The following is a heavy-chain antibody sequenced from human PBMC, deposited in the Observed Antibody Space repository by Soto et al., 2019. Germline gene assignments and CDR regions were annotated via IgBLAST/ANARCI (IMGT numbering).Heavy chain of an antibody. CDR1: GGTFSSYA. CDR3: AGSRRDGYNYVSYYYYGMDV. CDR2: IIPIFGTA. J-gene: IGHJ6*02. D-gene: IGHD5-12*01. Sequence: QVQLVQSGAEVKKPGSSVKVSCKASGGTFSSYAISWVRQAPGQGLEWMGGIIPIFGTANYAQKFQGRVTIPADESTSTAYMELSSLRSEDTAVYYCAGSRRDGYNYVSYYYYGMDVWGQGTTVTVSS. V-gene: IGHV1-69*01.